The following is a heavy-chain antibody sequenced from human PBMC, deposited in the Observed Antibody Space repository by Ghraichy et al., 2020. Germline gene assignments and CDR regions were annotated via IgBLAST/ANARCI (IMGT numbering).Heavy chain of an antibody. CDR2: IYYSGST. V-gene: IGHV4-31*03. CDR3: ARDAYSSSSPYYYYMDV. Sequence: LRLSCTVSGGSVSSGAYYWSWVRHLPGKGLEGIGHIYYSGSTYYSPSLKSRLTISVDTSKNQFSLKLTSMTAADTAVYYCARDAYSSSSPYYYYMDVWGKGTTVTVSS. J-gene: IGHJ6*03. D-gene: IGHD6-6*01. CDR1: GGSVSSGAYY.